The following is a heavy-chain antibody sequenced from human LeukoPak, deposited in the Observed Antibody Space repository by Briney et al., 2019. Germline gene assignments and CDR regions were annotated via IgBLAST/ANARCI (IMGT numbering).Heavy chain of an antibody. Sequence: SETLSLTCTVSGGSISSGSYYWSWIRQPAGKGLEWIGRIYTSGSTKYNPSLKSRVTISVDTSKNQFSLKLSSVTAADTAVYYCARDGDSWYFDYWGQGTLVTVSS. V-gene: IGHV4-61*02. CDR2: IYTSGST. CDR3: ARDGDSWYFDY. J-gene: IGHJ4*02. D-gene: IGHD2-21*01. CDR1: GGSISSGSYY.